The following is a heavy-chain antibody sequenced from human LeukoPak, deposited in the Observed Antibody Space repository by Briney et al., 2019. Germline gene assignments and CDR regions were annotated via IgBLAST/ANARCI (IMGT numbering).Heavy chain of an antibody. D-gene: IGHD3-10*01. CDR3: ARAGLWFGELLSQYHYYYGMDV. J-gene: IGHJ6*04. CDR2: IIPMFGTA. Sequence: ASVKVSCKASGGTFSSCAISWVRQAPGQGLEWMGDIIPMFGTADNAQKFQGRVTLTADESTSTAYMELSSLRSEDTAVYYCARAGLWFGELLSQYHYYYGMDVWGKGTTVTVSS. V-gene: IGHV1-69*13. CDR1: GGTFSSCA.